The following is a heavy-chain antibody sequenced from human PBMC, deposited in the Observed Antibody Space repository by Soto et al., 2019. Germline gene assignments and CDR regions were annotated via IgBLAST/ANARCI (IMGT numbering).Heavy chain of an antibody. CDR3: AKAGRGDGGSLDY. CDR2: ISYDGSNK. J-gene: IGHJ4*02. Sequence: GGSLILSCAASGFTFSSYGMHWVRQAPGKGLEWVAVISYDGSNKYYADSVKGRFTISRDNSKNTLYLQMNSLRAEDTAVYYCAKAGRGDGGSLDYWGQGTLVTVSS. CDR1: GFTFSSYG. D-gene: IGHD2-21*02. V-gene: IGHV3-30*18.